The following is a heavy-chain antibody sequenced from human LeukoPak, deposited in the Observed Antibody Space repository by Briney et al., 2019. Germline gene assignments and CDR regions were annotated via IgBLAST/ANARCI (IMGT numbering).Heavy chain of an antibody. Sequence: PGGSLRLSCAASGFTFSSYWMSWVHQAPGKGLEWVANIKQDGSEKYYVDSVKGRFTISRDNAKNSLYLQMNSLRAEDTAVYYCARVAIGYYYDSSGYPFPLPYYFDYWGQGTLVTVSS. CDR2: IKQDGSEK. J-gene: IGHJ4*02. V-gene: IGHV3-7*01. CDR3: ARVAIGYYYDSSGYPFPLPYYFDY. D-gene: IGHD3-22*01. CDR1: GFTFSSYW.